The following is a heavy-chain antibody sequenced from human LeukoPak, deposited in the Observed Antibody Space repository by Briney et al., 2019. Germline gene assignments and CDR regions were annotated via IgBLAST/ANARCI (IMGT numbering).Heavy chain of an antibody. V-gene: IGHV4-4*07. CDR3: ARDRDYYGSGSPFDY. Sequence: PSETLSLTCTVSGGSISSYYWIWIRQPAGQGLEWIGSIYTSGSTNYNPSLKSRVTMSVDTSKNQFSLKLSSVTAADTAVYYCARDRDYYGSGSPFDYWGQGTLVTVSS. CDR2: IYTSGST. J-gene: IGHJ4*02. CDR1: GGSISSYY. D-gene: IGHD3-10*01.